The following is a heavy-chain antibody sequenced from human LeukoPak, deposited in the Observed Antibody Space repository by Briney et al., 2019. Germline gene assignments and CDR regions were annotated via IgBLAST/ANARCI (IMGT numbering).Heavy chain of an antibody. D-gene: IGHD6-13*01. Sequence: GASVKVSCKASGYTFTSYDINWERQATGQGLEWMGWMNPNSGNTGYAQKFQGRVTMTRNTSISTAYMELSSLRSEDTAVYYCARSQRAAAGYYFDYWGQGTLVTVST. CDR3: ARSQRAAAGYYFDY. J-gene: IGHJ4*02. V-gene: IGHV1-8*01. CDR2: MNPNSGNT. CDR1: GYTFTSYD.